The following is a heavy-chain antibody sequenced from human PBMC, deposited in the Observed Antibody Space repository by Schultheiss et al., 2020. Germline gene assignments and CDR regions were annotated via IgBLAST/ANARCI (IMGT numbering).Heavy chain of an antibody. CDR2: INPSGGSK. CDR3: ATPSSSWDFYGMDV. V-gene: IGHV1-46*01. D-gene: IGHD6-13*01. J-gene: IGHJ6*02. CDR1: GYTFTSYS. Sequence: ASVKVSCKASGYTFTSYSMHWVRQAPGQGLEWMGIINPSGGSKIYAKKFQGRVTMTRDTSTSTVYMELSSLRSEDTAVYYCATPSSSWDFYGMDVWGQGTTVTVSS.